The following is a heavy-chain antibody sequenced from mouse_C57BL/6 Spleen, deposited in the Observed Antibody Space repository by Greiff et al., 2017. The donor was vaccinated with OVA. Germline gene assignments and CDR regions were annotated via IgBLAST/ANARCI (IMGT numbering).Heavy chain of an antibody. Sequence: EVQLQQSGPELVKPGASVKISCKASGYTFTDYYMNWVKQSHGKSLEWIGDINPNNGGTSYNQKFKGKATLTVDKSSSTAYMELRSLTSEDSAVYYCARGDYDGGWYFDVWGTGTTVTVSS. V-gene: IGHV1-26*01. CDR1: GYTFTDYY. J-gene: IGHJ1*03. D-gene: IGHD2-4*01. CDR2: INPNNGGT. CDR3: ARGDYDGGWYFDV.